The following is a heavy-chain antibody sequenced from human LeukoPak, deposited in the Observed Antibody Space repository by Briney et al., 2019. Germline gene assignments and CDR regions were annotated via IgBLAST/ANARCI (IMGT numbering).Heavy chain of an antibody. J-gene: IGHJ6*02. Sequence: PGGSLRLSCAASGFTFSRYYMSWVRQTPGKGLEWVSGISGNGVKTFYADSVKGRFTISRDNSKKTVDLQMSSLRVEDTAIFYCAKIVVPAAYYFYGMDVWGQGTTVTVSS. CDR2: ISGNGVKT. CDR1: GFTFSRYY. V-gene: IGHV3-23*01. D-gene: IGHD2-2*01. CDR3: AKIVVPAAYYFYGMDV.